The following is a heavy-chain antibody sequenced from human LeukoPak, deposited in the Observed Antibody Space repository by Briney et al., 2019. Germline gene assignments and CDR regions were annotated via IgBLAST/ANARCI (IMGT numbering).Heavy chain of an antibody. J-gene: IGHJ4*02. CDR3: AKDMGYSGSQGGFDY. D-gene: IGHD1-26*01. CDR2: ISWDGGST. V-gene: IGHV3-43D*03. Sequence: GGSLRLSCAASGFTFDDYAMHWVRQAPGKGLEWVSLISWDGGSTYYADSVKGRFTISRDNSKDSLYLQMNSLRAGDTALYYCAKDMGYSGSQGGFDYWGQGTLVTVSS. CDR1: GFTFDDYA.